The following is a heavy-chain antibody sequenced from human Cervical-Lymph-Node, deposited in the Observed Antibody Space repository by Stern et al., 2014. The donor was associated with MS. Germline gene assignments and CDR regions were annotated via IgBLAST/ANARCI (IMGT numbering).Heavy chain of an antibody. V-gene: IGHV3-53*01. CDR1: GFSISTNY. CDR3: ARSTYYDFWSGYPFDD. CDR2: FHSGVST. J-gene: IGHJ4*02. D-gene: IGHD3-3*01. Sequence: EDQLVESGGGLVQPGGSLRLSCAASGFSISTNYVSWIRQAPGKGLEWVSIFHSGVSTYYADSVKGRFTISRDTFNNTLYLQMNSLRAEDTAVYYCARSTYYDFWSGYPFDDWGQGTLVTVSS.